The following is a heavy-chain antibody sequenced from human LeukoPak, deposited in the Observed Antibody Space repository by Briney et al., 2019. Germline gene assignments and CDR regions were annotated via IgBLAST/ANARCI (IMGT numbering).Heavy chain of an antibody. Sequence: GGSLRLSCAVSGITLSNYGMSWVRQAPGRGLKWVAGISGSGGGTRYADSVKGRFTISRDNAKNTLYLQMNSLRAEDTAVYFCAKRGVVIRVILVGFHKEAYYFESWGQGALVTVSS. V-gene: IGHV3-23*01. CDR3: AKRGVVIRVILVGFHKEAYYFES. CDR2: ISGSGGGT. CDR1: GITLSNYG. J-gene: IGHJ4*02. D-gene: IGHD3/OR15-3a*01.